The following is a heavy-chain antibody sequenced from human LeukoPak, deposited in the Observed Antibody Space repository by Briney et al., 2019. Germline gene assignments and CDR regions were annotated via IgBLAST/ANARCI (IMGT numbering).Heavy chain of an antibody. D-gene: IGHD6-19*01. V-gene: IGHV1-2*02. J-gene: IGHJ6*03. Sequence: GASVKVSCKSPVYTFTGYYMHWVLQAPGQGLEWMGWINPNSGGTNYAQKFQGRVTMTRDTSISTAYMELSRLRSDDTAVYYCARASGLLDYYYYNMDVWGKGTTVTVSS. CDR3: ARASGLLDYYYYNMDV. CDR2: INPNSGGT. CDR1: VYTFTGYY.